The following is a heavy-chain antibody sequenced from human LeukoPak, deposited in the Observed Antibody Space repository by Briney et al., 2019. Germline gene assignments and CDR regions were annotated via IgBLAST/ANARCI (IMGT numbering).Heavy chain of an antibody. Sequence: GGSLRLSCAASGFTFSSYAMSWVRQAPGKGLEWVSAISGSGGSTYYADSVKGRFTISRDNSKNTLYLQMNSLRAEDTAVYYCAKLVPSDDFWSGYLGWFDPWGQGTLVIVSS. CDR2: ISGSGGST. CDR1: GFTFSSYA. CDR3: AKLVPSDDFWSGYLGWFDP. J-gene: IGHJ5*02. D-gene: IGHD3-3*01. V-gene: IGHV3-23*01.